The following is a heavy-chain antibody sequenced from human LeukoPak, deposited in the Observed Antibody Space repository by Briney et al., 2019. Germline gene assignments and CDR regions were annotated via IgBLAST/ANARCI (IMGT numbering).Heavy chain of an antibody. V-gene: IGHV4-61*02. J-gene: IGHJ1*01. CDR2: IYTSGST. CDR3: AWDFQH. D-gene: IGHD7-27*01. Sequence: SETLSLTCTVSGGSISSGGYYWRWIRQPAGKGLEWTGRIYTSGSTNYNPSLKSRVTISVDTSNNQFSLKLSSVTAADTAVYYCAWDFQHWGQGTLVTVSS. CDR1: GGSISSGGYY.